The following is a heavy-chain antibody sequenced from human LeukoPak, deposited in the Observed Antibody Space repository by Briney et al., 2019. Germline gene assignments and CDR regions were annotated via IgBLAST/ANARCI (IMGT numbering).Heavy chain of an antibody. CDR3: ARAKGDGYTIQDYFDY. D-gene: IGHD5-24*01. CDR1: GYTFTSYD. Sequence: GASVKVSCKASGYTFTSYDINWVRQATGQGLEWMGWMNPNSGNTGFAQKFQGRVTMTRTTSISTAYMELSSLRSEDTAVYYCARAKGDGYTIQDYFDYWGQGTLVTVSS. J-gene: IGHJ4*02. CDR2: MNPNSGNT. V-gene: IGHV1-8*01.